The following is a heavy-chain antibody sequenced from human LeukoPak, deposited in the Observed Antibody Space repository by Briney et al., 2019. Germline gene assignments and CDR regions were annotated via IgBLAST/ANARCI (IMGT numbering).Heavy chain of an antibody. J-gene: IGHJ5*02. Sequence: GASVKVSCKASGGTFSSYAISWVRQAPGQGLEWMGGIIPIFGTANYAQKFQGRVTITTDESTSTAYMELSSLRSDDTAVYYCARGDVDTAMVETPWGQGTLVTVSS. V-gene: IGHV1-69*05. CDR3: ARGDVDTAMVETP. CDR1: GGTFSSYA. CDR2: IIPIFGTA. D-gene: IGHD5-18*01.